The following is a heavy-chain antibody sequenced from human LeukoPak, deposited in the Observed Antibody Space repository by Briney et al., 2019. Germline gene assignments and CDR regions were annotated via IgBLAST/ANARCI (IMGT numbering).Heavy chain of an antibody. CDR3: AKYSSEFWSHTDY. CDR1: GFTFSTYA. CDR2: ISGSGDST. V-gene: IGHV3-23*01. D-gene: IGHD3-3*01. J-gene: IGHJ4*02. Sequence: PGGSLRLSCAVSGFTFSTYAMNWVRQAPGKGLEWVSSISGSGDSTSGGSTQYAASVKGRFAISRDNAKNTLFLQMSSLRAEDTAVYYCAKYSSEFWSHTDYWGQGTLVTVSS.